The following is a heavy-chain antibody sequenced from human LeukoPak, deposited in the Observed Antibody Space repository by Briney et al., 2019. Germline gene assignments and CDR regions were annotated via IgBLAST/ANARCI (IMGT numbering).Heavy chain of an antibody. CDR2: IYSGGTT. V-gene: IGHV3-53*01. CDR1: GLTVSSNY. Sequence: GGSLRLSCAVSGLTVSSNYMSWVRQAPGKGLEWVSVIYSGGTTYYADSVKGRFTISRDNSKNTVYLQMNSLRVEDTAVYYCARAPNRAYYMDVWGKGTTVTVSS. J-gene: IGHJ6*03. CDR3: ARAPNRAYYMDV. D-gene: IGHD7-27*01.